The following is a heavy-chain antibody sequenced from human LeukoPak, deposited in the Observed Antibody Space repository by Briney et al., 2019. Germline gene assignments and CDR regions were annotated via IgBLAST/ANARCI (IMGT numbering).Heavy chain of an antibody. V-gene: IGHV1-18*04. CDR3: ARDLWMEAVANYDYYYGMDV. J-gene: IGHJ6*04. Sequence: ASVKVSCKASGYTFTSYGISWVRQAPGQRLEWMGWISAYKGNTNYAQKLQGRVTMTTDTSTSTAYMELRSLRSDDTAVYYRARDLWMEAVANYDYYYGMDVWGKGTTVTVSS. CDR1: GYTFTSYG. D-gene: IGHD6-19*01. CDR2: ISAYKGNT.